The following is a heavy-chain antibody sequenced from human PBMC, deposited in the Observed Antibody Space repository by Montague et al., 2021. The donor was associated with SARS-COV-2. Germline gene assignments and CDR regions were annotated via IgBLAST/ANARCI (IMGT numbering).Heavy chain of an antibody. J-gene: IGHJ4*02. CDR2: INPHSGGT. Sequence: SVKVSCKASGYIFSDYYVHWLRQAPGKGLEWMGRINPHSGGTNYAQKLQGRVTLTRDTSITTAYMDLSGLTSDDTAVYYCARGVTNDDWGQGTLVTVSS. CDR1: GYIFSDYY. D-gene: IGHD2-21*02. CDR3: ARGVTNDD. V-gene: IGHV1-2*06.